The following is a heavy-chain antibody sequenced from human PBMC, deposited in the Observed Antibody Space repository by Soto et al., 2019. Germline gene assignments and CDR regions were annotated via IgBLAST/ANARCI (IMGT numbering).Heavy chain of an antibody. J-gene: IGHJ4*02. V-gene: IGHV3-23*01. CDR3: AKGGLGSVNKNCFHY. Sequence: EVQLLESGGGLVQPGESLRLSCAASGFTFSNYAMTWVRQAPGKRLEWVSAIGDSGGSTYYADSVKGRFTISRDNSKNTLYLQMSSLRAEDTAVYYCAKGGLGSVNKNCFHYWGQGTLVTVPS. CDR1: GFTFSNYA. CDR2: IGDSGGST. D-gene: IGHD3-10*01.